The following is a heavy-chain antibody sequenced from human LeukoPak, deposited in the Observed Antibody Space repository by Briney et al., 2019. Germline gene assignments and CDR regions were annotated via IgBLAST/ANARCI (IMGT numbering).Heavy chain of an antibody. CDR2: INTDGSSI. J-gene: IGHJ4*02. CDR1: GFSFSSYW. CDR3: AKTRGQGYCSGGSCYSFDY. D-gene: IGHD2-15*01. V-gene: IGHV3-74*01. Sequence: GGSLRLSCAASGFSFSSYWMHWVRQAPGKGLVWVSRINTDGSSISYADSVKGRFTISRDNSKNTLYLQMNSLRAEDTAVYYCAKTRGQGYCSGGSCYSFDYWGQGTLVTVSS.